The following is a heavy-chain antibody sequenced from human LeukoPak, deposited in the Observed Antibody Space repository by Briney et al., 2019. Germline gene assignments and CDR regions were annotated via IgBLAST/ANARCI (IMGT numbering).Heavy chain of an antibody. J-gene: IGHJ4*02. V-gene: IGHV1-3*01. Sequence: GASVKVFCKASGYTFTSYAMHWVRQAPGQRLEWMGWINAGNGNTKYSQKFQGRVTITRDTSASTAYMELSSLRSEDTAVYYCARLSSGWHFDYWGQGTLVTVSS. CDR3: ARLSSGWHFDY. CDR1: GYTFTSYA. CDR2: INAGNGNT. D-gene: IGHD6-19*01.